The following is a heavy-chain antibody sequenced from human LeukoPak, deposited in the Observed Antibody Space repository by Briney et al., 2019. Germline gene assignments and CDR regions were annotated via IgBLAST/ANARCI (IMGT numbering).Heavy chain of an antibody. D-gene: IGHD2-2*01. Sequence: ASVKVSCKASGYTFTGYYVHWVRQAPGQGLEWMGWINPNSGGTNYAQKFQGRVTMIRDTSISTAYMKLSRLRSDDTAVYYCARGHCSSTSCYSGKNWFDPWGQGTLVTVSS. CDR3: ARGHCSSTSCYSGKNWFDP. CDR1: GYTFTGYY. CDR2: INPNSGGT. V-gene: IGHV1-2*02. J-gene: IGHJ5*02.